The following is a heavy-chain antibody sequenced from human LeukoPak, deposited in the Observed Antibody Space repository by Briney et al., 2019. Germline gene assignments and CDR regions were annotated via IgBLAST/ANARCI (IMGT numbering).Heavy chain of an antibody. CDR1: GFTFSSYA. J-gene: IGHJ4*02. D-gene: IGHD6-13*01. CDR2: ISYDGSNK. V-gene: IGHV3-30*04. CDR3: ARDEAGPFDY. Sequence: GRSLRLSCAASGFTFSSYAMHWVRQAPGKGLEWVAVISYDGSNKYYADSVKGRFTISRGNSKNTLYLQMNSLRAEDTAVYYCARDEAGPFDYWGQGTLVTVSS.